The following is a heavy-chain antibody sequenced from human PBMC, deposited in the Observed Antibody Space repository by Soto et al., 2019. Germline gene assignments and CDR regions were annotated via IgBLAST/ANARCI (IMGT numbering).Heavy chain of an antibody. CDR2: IYWDGDK. J-gene: IGHJ6*02. Sequence: QITLKESGPTLVKPTQTLTLTCTFSGFSLNTGGLGVGWIRQPPGKALEWLALIYWDGDKRYSPSLKSRLSITKDTSNHQVVLTMTNTDPVDTATYYCAHSRCGGDCLRSYSSHYSYGMDVWGQGTTVTVSS. CDR3: AHSRCGGDCLRSYSSHYSYGMDV. V-gene: IGHV2-5*02. CDR1: GFSLNTGGLG. D-gene: IGHD2-21*02.